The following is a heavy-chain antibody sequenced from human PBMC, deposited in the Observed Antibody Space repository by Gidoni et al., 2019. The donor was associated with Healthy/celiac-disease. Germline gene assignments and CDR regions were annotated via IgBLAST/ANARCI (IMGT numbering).Heavy chain of an antibody. Sequence: QVQLQQWGAGLLKPSETLSLTCAVYGGSFSGYYWSWIRQPPGKGLEWIGEINHSGSTNYNPSLKSRVTISVDTSKNQFSLKLSSVTAADTAVYYCASFIFKLRELRALGRSWDVWGQGTTVTVSS. CDR1: GGSFSGYY. J-gene: IGHJ6*02. CDR3: ASFIFKLRELRALGRSWDV. V-gene: IGHV4-34*01. CDR2: INHSGST. D-gene: IGHD3-10*01.